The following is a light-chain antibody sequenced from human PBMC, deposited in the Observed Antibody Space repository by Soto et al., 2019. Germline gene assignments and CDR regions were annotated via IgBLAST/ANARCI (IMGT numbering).Light chain of an antibody. CDR1: QSVSSY. J-gene: IGKJ4*01. V-gene: IGKV3-11*01. CDR3: QQRSNCT. CDR2: DAS. Sequence: EIVLTQSPATLSLSPGERATLSCRASQSVSSYLAWYQQKPGQAPRLLIYDASNRATGIPARFSGSGSGTAFTLTISSLEPADSAVYYCQQRSNCTFGGGTKVEIK.